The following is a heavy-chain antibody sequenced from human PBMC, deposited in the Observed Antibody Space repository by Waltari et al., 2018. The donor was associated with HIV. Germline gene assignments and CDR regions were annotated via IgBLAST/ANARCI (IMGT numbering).Heavy chain of an antibody. J-gene: IGHJ6*02. CDR1: GFPFGDYI. D-gene: IGHD3-16*01. V-gene: IGHV3-48*01. CDR3: ARDTSAGLDV. CDR2: ISGSGTTT. Sequence: EVQLVESGGGLVQPGGSLRLSCAASGFPFGDYIMNWVRQAPGKGLEWVSYISGSGTTTHYADSVKGRFTISRDNAKNSVFLQMNSLTAEDTAVYYCARDTSAGLDVWGQGTAVTVSS.